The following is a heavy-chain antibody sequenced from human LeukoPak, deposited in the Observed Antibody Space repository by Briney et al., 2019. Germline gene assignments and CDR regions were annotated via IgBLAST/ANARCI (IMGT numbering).Heavy chain of an antibody. CDR1: GGSFNTFG. CDR2: IIPVLGLA. V-gene: IGHV1-69*04. J-gene: IGHJ2*01. Sequence: SVKVSCKASGGSFNTFGISWVRQAPGQGLEWMGRIIPVLGLASYAQRFQDRVNITADKFTGVAYMELSSLRSEDTAVYFCAREAGDYWYFDIWGRGTLVTVSS. D-gene: IGHD4-17*01. CDR3: AREAGDYWYFDI.